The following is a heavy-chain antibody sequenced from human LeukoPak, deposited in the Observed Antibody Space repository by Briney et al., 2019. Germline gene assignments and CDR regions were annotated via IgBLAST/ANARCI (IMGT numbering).Heavy chain of an antibody. CDR3: AKAPGGNSYYFDY. Sequence: GGSLRLSCAVSGFNFRDHWMDWVRQAPGKGLEWVAVISYDGSSKYYADSVKGRFTISRDNSKNTLYLQMNSLRAEDTAVYYCAKAPGGNSYYFDYWGQGTLVTVSS. J-gene: IGHJ4*02. V-gene: IGHV3-30*18. D-gene: IGHD4-23*01. CDR1: GFNFRDHW. CDR2: ISYDGSSK.